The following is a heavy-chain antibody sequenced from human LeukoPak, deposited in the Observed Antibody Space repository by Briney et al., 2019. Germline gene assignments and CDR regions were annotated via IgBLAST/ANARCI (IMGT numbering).Heavy chain of an antibody. V-gene: IGHV3-23*01. J-gene: IGHJ4*02. D-gene: IGHD6-13*01. CDR1: GFTFSSYA. CDR3: AKSGDSSSWYFDY. CDR2: IGGSGGST. Sequence: GGSLRLSCAASGFTFSSYAMNWVRQAPGQGLESVSTIGGSGGSTYYADSVKGRFTISRDNSRNTVDLQMNSLRAEETAVYFCAKSGDSSSWYFDYWGQRTLVTVSS.